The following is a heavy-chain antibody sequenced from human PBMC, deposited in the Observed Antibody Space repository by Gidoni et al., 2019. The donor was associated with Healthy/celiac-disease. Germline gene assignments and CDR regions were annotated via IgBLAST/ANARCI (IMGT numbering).Heavy chain of an antibody. CDR1: GGSIRSSNW. D-gene: IGHD6-13*01. V-gene: IGHV4-4*02. J-gene: IGHJ1*01. CDR3: ARRSGGSSSLNAEYFQH. Sequence: QVQLQESGPGLVKPSGTLSLTCAVSGGSIRSSNWWSWVRQPPGKGLEWIGEIYHSGSTNYNPSLKSRVTISVDKSKNQFSLKLSSVTAADTAVYYCARRSGGSSSLNAEYFQHWGQGTLVTVSS. CDR2: IYHSGST.